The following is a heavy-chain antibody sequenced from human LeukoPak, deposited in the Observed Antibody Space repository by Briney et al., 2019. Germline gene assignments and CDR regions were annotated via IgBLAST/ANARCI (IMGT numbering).Heavy chain of an antibody. CDR1: GGSISSGGYY. CDR2: IYYSGST. CDR3: ARGNTARWLQSDAFDI. J-gene: IGHJ3*02. Sequence: SETLSLTCTVSGGSISSGGYYWSWIRQHPGKGLEWIGYIYYSGSTYYNPSLKSRVTISVDTSKNQFSLKLSSVTAADTAVYYCARGNTARWLQSDAFDIWGQGTMVTVSS. V-gene: IGHV4-31*03. D-gene: IGHD5-24*01.